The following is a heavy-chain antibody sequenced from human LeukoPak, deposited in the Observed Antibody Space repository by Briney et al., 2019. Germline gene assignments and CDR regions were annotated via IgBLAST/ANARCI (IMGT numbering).Heavy chain of an antibody. J-gene: IGHJ4*02. CDR1: GASFSGYY. CDR2: INHSGST. Sequence: NPSETLSLTCAVYGASFSGYYWSWIRQPPGKGLEWIGEINHSGSTNYNPSLKSRVTISVDTSKNQFSLKLSSVTAADTAVYYCASSSGYFPDYWGQGTLVTVSS. V-gene: IGHV4-34*01. CDR3: ASSSGYFPDY. D-gene: IGHD3-22*01.